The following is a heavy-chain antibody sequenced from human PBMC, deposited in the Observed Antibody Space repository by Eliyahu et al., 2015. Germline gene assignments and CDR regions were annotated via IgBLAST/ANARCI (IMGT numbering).Heavy chain of an antibody. CDR3: AHSPISYDFWSGYSARPYYYYGMDV. CDR2: IYWNDDK. Sequence: WIRQPPGKALEWLALIYWNDDKRYSPSLKSRLTITKDTSKNQVVLTMTNMDPVDTATYYCAHSPISYDFWSGYSARPYYYYGMDVWGQGTTVTVSS. J-gene: IGHJ6*02. V-gene: IGHV2-5*01. D-gene: IGHD3-3*01.